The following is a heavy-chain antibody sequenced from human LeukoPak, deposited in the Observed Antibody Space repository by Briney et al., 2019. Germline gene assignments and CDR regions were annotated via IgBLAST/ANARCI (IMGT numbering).Heavy chain of an antibody. CDR1: GGTFSSYA. J-gene: IGHJ4*02. V-gene: IGHV1-69*05. Sequence: GASVKVSCKASGGTFSSYAISWVRQAPGQGLEWMGGIIPIFGTANYAQKFQGRVTITTDESTSTAYMELSSLRSEDTAVYYCAREGRYSGTFDYWGQGTLVTVSS. CDR3: AREGRYSGTFDY. D-gene: IGHD1-26*01. CDR2: IIPIFGTA.